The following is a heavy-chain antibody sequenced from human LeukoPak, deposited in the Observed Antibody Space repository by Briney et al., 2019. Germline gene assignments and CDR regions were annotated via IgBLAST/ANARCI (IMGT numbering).Heavy chain of an antibody. Sequence: SETLSLTCTVSGGSISSGSYYWSWIRQPAGKGLEWIGRIYTSGSTNYNPSLKSRVTISVDTSKNQFSLKLSSVTAADTAVCYCARSQYDSSGLLLWGQGTLVTVSS. CDR2: IYTSGST. CDR3: ARSQYDSSGLLL. V-gene: IGHV4-61*02. J-gene: IGHJ4*02. D-gene: IGHD3-22*01. CDR1: GGSISSGSYY.